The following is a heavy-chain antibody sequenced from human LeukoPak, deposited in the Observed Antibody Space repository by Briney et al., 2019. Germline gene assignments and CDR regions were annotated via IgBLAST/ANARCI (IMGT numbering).Heavy chain of an antibody. D-gene: IGHD6-13*01. V-gene: IGHV3-21*01. CDR2: ISSSSSYI. J-gene: IGHJ4*02. CDR3: ARIAAALPYYFDY. CDR1: GFTFSSYS. Sequence: PGGSLRLSCAASGFTFSSYSVNWVRQAPGKGLEWVSSISSSSSYIYYADSVKGRFTISRDNAKNSLYLQMNSLRAEDTAVYYCARIAAALPYYFDYWGQGTLVTVSS.